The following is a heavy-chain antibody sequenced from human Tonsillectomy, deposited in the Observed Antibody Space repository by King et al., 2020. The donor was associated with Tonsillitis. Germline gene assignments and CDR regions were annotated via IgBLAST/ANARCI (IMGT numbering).Heavy chain of an antibody. CDR1: GFTFSNAW. Sequence: VQLVESGGGLVKPGGSLRLSCTASGFTFSNAWMNWVRQAPGKGLEWVGRIQSKTDGGATYFAAPVKGKFAISRDDSKNTVYLQMNSLKSEDTAVYYCATGPRDSRDWSDYFFDSWGQGTLVTVSS. CDR3: ATGPRDSRDWSDYFFDS. D-gene: IGHD6-19*01. CDR2: IQSKTDGGAT. V-gene: IGHV3-15*06. J-gene: IGHJ4*02.